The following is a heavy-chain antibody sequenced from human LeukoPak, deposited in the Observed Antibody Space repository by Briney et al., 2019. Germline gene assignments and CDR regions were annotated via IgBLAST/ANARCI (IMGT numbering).Heavy chain of an antibody. CDR3: ARGGWYYFEY. J-gene: IGHJ4*02. CDR2: ISRTSESI. V-gene: IGHV3-21*01. Sequence: GGSLRLSCAASGFTFNTYSMSWVRQAPGKGLEWVSIISRTSESIFYADSVKDRFTISRDNAKNSLYLQMSSLRAEDTAVYYCARGGWYYFEYWGQGVLVTVSS. CDR1: GFTFNTYS.